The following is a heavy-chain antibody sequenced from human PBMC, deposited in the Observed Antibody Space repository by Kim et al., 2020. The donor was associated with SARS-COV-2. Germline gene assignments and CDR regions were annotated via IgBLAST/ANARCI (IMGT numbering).Heavy chain of an antibody. D-gene: IGHD3-10*01. V-gene: IGHV3-23*01. CDR2: ISGSGGST. J-gene: IGHJ6*02. CDR1: GFTFSSYA. CDR3: AKDLRVVSSGSYYNEMDV. Sequence: GGSLRLSCAASGFTFSSYAMSWVRQAPGKGLEWVSAISGSGGSTYYADSVKGRFTISRDNSKNTLYLQMNSLRAEDTAVYYCAKDLRVVSSGSYYNEMDVWGQGTTVTVSS.